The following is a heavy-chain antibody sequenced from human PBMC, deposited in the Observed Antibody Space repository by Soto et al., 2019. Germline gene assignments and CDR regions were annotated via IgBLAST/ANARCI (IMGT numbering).Heavy chain of an antibody. J-gene: IGHJ5*02. CDR1: GYTFTELS. Sequence: QVLLVQSGAEVKKPGASVKVSCKVSGYTFTELSMHWVRQAPGKGLEWMGGFDPEDGETIYAQKFQGRVTMTEDTSTDTAYMELSSLRSEDTAVYYCATLRTHRDIVVVPAANGGFDPWGQGTLVTVSS. CDR3: ATLRTHRDIVVVPAANGGFDP. CDR2: FDPEDGET. V-gene: IGHV1-24*01. D-gene: IGHD2-2*01.